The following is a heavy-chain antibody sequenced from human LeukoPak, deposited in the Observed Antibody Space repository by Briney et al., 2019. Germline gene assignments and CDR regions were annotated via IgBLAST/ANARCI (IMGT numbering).Heavy chain of an antibody. CDR2: IYYSGTT. CDR3: ARLRLRYHSDGYPTSYEAVDI. V-gene: IGHV4-59*08. CDR1: GGSIGVYY. Sequence: SETLSLTCTVSGGSIGVYYWNWIRQPPGKGLEWIGYIYYSGTTDYNPSLKSRVTMSVDTSTNQFSLQLSSVTAADTAIYYCARLRLRYHSDGYPTSYEAVDIWGQGTVVTVSS. D-gene: IGHD3-22*01. J-gene: IGHJ3*02.